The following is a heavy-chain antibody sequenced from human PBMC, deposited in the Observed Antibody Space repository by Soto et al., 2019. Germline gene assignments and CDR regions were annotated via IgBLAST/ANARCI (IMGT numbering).Heavy chain of an antibody. CDR2: TNHSGST. D-gene: IGHD2-2*01. CDR1: GGSFSGSD. V-gene: IGHV4-34*01. J-gene: IGHJ6*02. Sequence: PSDPLSLTCAFYGGSFSGSDWSWIRQPPGEGLVRIGETNHSGSTNYIPSLTSPVTISVDTSKHQFSLKLSSVTAADTAVYYCAGGSYCSSTSCPSYYYGMDVWGQGTTVTVSS. CDR3: AGGSYCSSTSCPSYYYGMDV.